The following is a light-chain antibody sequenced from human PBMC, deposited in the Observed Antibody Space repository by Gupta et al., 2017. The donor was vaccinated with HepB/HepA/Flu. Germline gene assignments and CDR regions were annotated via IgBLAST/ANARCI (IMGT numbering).Light chain of an antibody. Sequence: ECVLTQSPATLSLSPGERATLSCRASQSVSSYLAWYQQKPGQAPRLLIYDASNRDTGIPARFGGIGCWKDLSLTNSSREPEDFAGYYCQQPSNWPLGTCGQGTKLDIK. CDR3: QQPSNWPLGT. V-gene: IGKV3-11*01. J-gene: IGKJ2*02. CDR2: DAS. CDR1: QSVSSY.